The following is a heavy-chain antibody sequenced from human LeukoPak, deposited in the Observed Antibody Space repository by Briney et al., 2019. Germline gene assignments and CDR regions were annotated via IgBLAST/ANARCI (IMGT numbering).Heavy chain of an antibody. Sequence: GGSLRLSCAASGFTFSSYWMSWVRQAPGKGLEWVANIKQDGSQKYYVDSVKGRFTISRDNAKNSLYQQMNSLRAEDTAVYYCARDPGGLRWKFDYGGQGTRVTVSS. CDR3: ARDPGGLRWKFDY. D-gene: IGHD4-23*01. CDR1: GFTFSSYW. V-gene: IGHV3-7*01. CDR2: IKQDGSQK. J-gene: IGHJ4*02.